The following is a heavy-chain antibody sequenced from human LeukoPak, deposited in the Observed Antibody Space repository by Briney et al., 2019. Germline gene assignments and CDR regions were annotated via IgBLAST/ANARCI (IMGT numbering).Heavy chain of an antibody. CDR2: FDPEDGET. CDR3: AIYAIKFPWELPGFDY. V-gene: IGHV1-24*01. CDR1: GYTLTELS. J-gene: IGHJ4*02. D-gene: IGHD1-26*01. Sequence: GASVKVSCKVSGYTLTELSMHWVRQAPGKGLERMGGFDPEDGETIYAQKFQGRVTMTEDTSTDTAYMELSSLRSEDTAVYYCAIYAIKFPWELPGFDYWGQGTLVTVSS.